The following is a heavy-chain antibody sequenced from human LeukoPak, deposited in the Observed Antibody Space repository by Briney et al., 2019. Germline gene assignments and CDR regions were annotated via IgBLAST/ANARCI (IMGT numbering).Heavy chain of an antibody. J-gene: IGHJ4*02. Sequence: GGSLRLSCAASGFTFSSYWMSWVRQAPGKGLEWVANIKQDGSEKYYVDSVKGRFTISRDNAKNSLYLQMNSLRAEDTAVYYCARVAGSSGWLDSPFDYWRQGTLVTVSS. CDR2: IKQDGSEK. CDR3: ARVAGSSGWLDSPFDY. D-gene: IGHD6-19*01. CDR1: GFTFSSYW. V-gene: IGHV3-7*01.